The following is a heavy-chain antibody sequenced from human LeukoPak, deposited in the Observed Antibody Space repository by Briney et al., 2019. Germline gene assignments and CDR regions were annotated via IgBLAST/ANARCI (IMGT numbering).Heavy chain of an antibody. J-gene: IGHJ4*02. CDR2: INHSGST. V-gene: IGHV4-34*01. CDR3: ASTPWASRSSSGYYSGDY. Sequence: SETLSLTCAVYGGSFSGYYWSWIRQPPGKGLEWIGEINHSGSTNYNPSLKSRVTISVDTSKNQFSLKLSSVTAADTAVYYCASTPWASRSSSGYYSGDYWGQGTLVTVSS. CDR1: GGSFSGYY. D-gene: IGHD3-22*01.